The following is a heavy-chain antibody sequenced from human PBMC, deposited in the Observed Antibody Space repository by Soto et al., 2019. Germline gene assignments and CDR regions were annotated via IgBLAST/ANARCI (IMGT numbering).Heavy chain of an antibody. CDR3: AKEAYYYDSSGYHDY. Sequence: ESGGGVVQPGRSLRLSCAASGFTFSSYGMHWVRQAPGKGLEWVAVISYDGSNKYYADSVKGRFTISRDNSKNTLYLQMNSLRAEDTAVYYCAKEAYYYDSSGYHDYWGQGTLVTVSS. V-gene: IGHV3-30*18. J-gene: IGHJ4*02. D-gene: IGHD3-22*01. CDR1: GFTFSSYG. CDR2: ISYDGSNK.